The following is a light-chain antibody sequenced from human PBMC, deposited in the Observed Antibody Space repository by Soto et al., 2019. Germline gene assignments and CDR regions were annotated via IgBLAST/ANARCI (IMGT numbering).Light chain of an antibody. V-gene: IGKV3-15*01. Sequence: EIVMTQSPATLSVSPGERATLSCRASQSVSSNLAWYQQKPGQDPRLLIYGASTRATGIPARFSGSGSGTEFTLTISSLQPEDFAVYYCQQYNNWPITFGQGTRLEMK. CDR2: GAS. CDR3: QQYNNWPIT. CDR1: QSVSSN. J-gene: IGKJ5*01.